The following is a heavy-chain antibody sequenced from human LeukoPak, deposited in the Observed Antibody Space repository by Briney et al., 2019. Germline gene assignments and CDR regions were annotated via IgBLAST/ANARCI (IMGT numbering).Heavy chain of an antibody. D-gene: IGHD5-12*01. V-gene: IGHV3-30*18. Sequence: PGGSLRLSCAASGFTFSSYGMHWVRQAPGKGLEWVAVISYDGSNKYYADSVKGRLTISRDNSKNTLYLQMNSLRAEDTAVYYCAKDRGYDTGEFDYWGQGTLVTVSS. J-gene: IGHJ4*02. CDR2: ISYDGSNK. CDR3: AKDRGYDTGEFDY. CDR1: GFTFSSYG.